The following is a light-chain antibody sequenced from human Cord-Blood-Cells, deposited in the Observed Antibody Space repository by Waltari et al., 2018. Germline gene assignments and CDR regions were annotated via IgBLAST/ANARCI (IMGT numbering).Light chain of an antibody. CDR2: AAS. CDR1: KSISSY. J-gene: IGKJ2*01. Sequence: DIQMTQSPSSLSASVGDSVTITCRASKSISSYLNWYQQKPGKAPKLLIYAASSLQSGVPSRFSGSGSGTDFTLTISSLQPDDFATYYCQQSYSTPPYTFGQGTKLEIK. CDR3: QQSYSTPPYT. V-gene: IGKV1-39*01.